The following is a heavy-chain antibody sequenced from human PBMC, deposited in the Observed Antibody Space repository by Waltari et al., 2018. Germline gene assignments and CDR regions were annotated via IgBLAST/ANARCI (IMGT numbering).Heavy chain of an antibody. J-gene: IGHJ3*02. Sequence: QVQLQESGPGLVKPSETLSLTCTVSGGSISGYFLSWIRQPGGKGLEWIGRIYSSGSTNYSHTLKSRVTMSLERSTNQFSLTLGSVTAADTAVYYCAREGGGTDCSGIKCYNWDAFDIWGQGTMVTVSS. CDR2: IYSSGST. V-gene: IGHV4-4*07. CDR1: GGSISGYF. D-gene: IGHD2-15*01. CDR3: AREGGGTDCSGIKCYNWDAFDI.